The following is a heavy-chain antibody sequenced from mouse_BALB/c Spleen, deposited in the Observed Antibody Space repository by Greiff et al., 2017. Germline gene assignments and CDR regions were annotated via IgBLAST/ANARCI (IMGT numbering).Heavy chain of an antibody. Sequence: QVQLQQSGAELAKPGASVKMSCKASGYTFTSYWMHWVKQRPGQGLEWIGYINPSTGYTEYNQKFKDKATLTADKSSSTAYMQLSSLTSEDSAVYYCARGGYYYGSSWYFDVWGAGTTVTVSS. CDR3: ARGGYYYGSSWYFDV. CDR2: INPSTGYT. V-gene: IGHV1-7*01. J-gene: IGHJ1*01. D-gene: IGHD1-1*01. CDR1: GYTFTSYW.